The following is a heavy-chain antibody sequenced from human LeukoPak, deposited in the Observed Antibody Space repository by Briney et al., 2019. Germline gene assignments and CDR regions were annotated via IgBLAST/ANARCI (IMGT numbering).Heavy chain of an antibody. Sequence: GGSLRLSCAVSGFTFSNYAMSWVRQAPGKGLGWVSGVSTSGVDTYYADSVKGRFTISRDNSKNTLYLQMNSLRAEDTAVYYCAKDQRYWAVWGQGTTVTVSS. CDR1: GFTFSNYA. V-gene: IGHV3-23*01. D-gene: IGHD2-15*01. CDR2: VSTSGVDT. J-gene: IGHJ6*02. CDR3: AKDQRYWAV.